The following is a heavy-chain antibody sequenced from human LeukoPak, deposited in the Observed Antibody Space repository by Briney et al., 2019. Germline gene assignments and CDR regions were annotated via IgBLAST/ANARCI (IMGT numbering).Heavy chain of an antibody. CDR1: GGSINNYY. J-gene: IGHJ4*02. D-gene: IGHD5-12*01. Sequence: SETLSLTCTVSGGSINNYYWSWIRQPPGKGLEWIGFIHYTGSTNYNPSLKSRVTISVDTSNNQFSLKLSSVTAADMAVYYCARVQNIVATIYFDYWGQGTLVTVSS. V-gene: IGHV4-59*12. CDR3: ARVQNIVATIYFDY. CDR2: IHYTGST.